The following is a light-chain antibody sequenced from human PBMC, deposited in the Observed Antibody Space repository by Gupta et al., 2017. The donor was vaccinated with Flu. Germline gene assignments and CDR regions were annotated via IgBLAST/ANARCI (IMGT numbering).Light chain of an antibody. J-gene: IGKJ2*01. Sequence: PASLSVSQGERVTLTCRASQSISSNLDWYQQRPGKAPRRLIFDALTRPTGIPARFSGSGYGTEFTLTISNLQSEDFAVYYCKQYCTWPQTFGEGTKVEIK. V-gene: IGKV3-15*01. CDR3: KQYCTWPQT. CDR1: QSISSN. CDR2: DAL.